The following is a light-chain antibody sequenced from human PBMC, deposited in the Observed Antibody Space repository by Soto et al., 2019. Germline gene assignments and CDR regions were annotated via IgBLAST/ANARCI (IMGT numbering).Light chain of an antibody. CDR1: RSSSSW. Sequence: DIQMTQSPSTLSASVGGTVTITCRASRSSSSWLAWYQQKPGIAPKLLIYKASTLQSGVPSRFSGSGYGTEFTLTISRLQPDDSATYYCQQYDVYSTFGQGTKVDIK. CDR3: QQYDVYST. J-gene: IGKJ1*01. CDR2: KAS. V-gene: IGKV1-5*03.